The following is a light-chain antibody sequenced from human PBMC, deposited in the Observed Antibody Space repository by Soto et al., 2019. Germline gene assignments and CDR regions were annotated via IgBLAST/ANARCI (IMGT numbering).Light chain of an antibody. CDR3: HQCGRAPRT. CDR2: GAS. Sequence: EVVLTQSPGTLSLSPGEKATLSCRASQTVTNTYIAWYQQKPGQPPRLLIYGASNRAAGIPERFSGSGSGTAFTLTISSLEPGDFAVYFWHQCGRAPRTFGQGTRVDIK. CDR1: QTVTNTY. J-gene: IGKJ1*01. V-gene: IGKV3-20*01.